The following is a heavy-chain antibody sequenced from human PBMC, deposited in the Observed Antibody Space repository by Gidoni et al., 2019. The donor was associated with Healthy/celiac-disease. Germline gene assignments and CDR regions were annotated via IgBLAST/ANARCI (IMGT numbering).Heavy chain of an antibody. CDR1: GYTFPSYG. CDR3: ARAPRYSSSWYPEYFQH. D-gene: IGHD6-13*01. CDR2: ISAYNGNT. J-gene: IGHJ1*01. Sequence: QVQLVQSGAEVTKPGASVKVSCKASGYTFPSYGISWVRQAPGQGLEWMGWISAYNGNTNYAQKLKGRVTMTTDTSTSTAYMELRSLRSDDTAVYYCARAPRYSSSWYPEYFQHWGQGTLVTVSS. V-gene: IGHV1-18*01.